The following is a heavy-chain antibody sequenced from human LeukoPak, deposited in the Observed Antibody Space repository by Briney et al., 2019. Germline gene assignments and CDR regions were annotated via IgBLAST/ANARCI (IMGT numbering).Heavy chain of an antibody. CDR2: IKQDGSEK. CDR1: GFTFSSYW. Sequence: GGSLRLSCAASGFTFSSYWMSWVRQAPGKGLEWVANIKQDGSEKYYVDSVKGRFTISRDNAKNSLYLQMNTLRAEDTAVYYCVRFSSLEELSLFRYWGQGTLVTVSS. CDR3: VRFSSLEELSLFRY. J-gene: IGHJ4*02. V-gene: IGHV3-7*01. D-gene: IGHD3-16*02.